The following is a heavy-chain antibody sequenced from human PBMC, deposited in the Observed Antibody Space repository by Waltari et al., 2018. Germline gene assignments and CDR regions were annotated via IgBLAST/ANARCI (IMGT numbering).Heavy chain of an antibody. D-gene: IGHD3-10*01. V-gene: IGHV4-4*02. CDR2: IYHSGRT. J-gene: IGHJ3*02. Sequence: QVQLQESGPGLVKPSGPLSLTCAVSGASISSPYWWSWVGQPPGKGLEWIGEIYHSGRTKQNPSRKRRGTKTMGKAKNQFSRGLTSVTAADTAVYYWARGRGANVRLIRGVFDIWGQGTMVTVSS. CDR3: ARGRGANVRLIRGVFDI. CDR1: GASISSPYW.